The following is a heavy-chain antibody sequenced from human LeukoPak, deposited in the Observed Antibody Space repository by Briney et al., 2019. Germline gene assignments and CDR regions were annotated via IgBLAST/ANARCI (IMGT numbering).Heavy chain of an antibody. J-gene: IGHJ4*01. CDR3: ARGRIAAAGLYFDY. Sequence: GGSLRLSYPASGFTFSSYVMHWVRQAPGKGLEGVAGIWYDGSNKYYADSVKGRFTISRDNSKNTLYLQMNSLRAEDTAVYYCARGRIAAAGLYFDYWGQGTLVTVSS. CDR1: GFTFSSYV. D-gene: IGHD6-13*01. V-gene: IGHV3-33*01. CDR2: IWYDGSNK.